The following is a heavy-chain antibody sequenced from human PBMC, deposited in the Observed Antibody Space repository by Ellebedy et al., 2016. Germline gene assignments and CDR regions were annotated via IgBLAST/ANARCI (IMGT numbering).Heavy chain of an antibody. D-gene: IGHD6-19*01. Sequence: GESLKISCAVSGFIFRTYAMTWVRQAPGKGLEWVSGITPSGVDTYYADSVKGRFTISRDNSKNQLYLQMNSLRVDDTAVYYCAKGQSIYSSGWDYWGQGTLVTVSS. CDR3: AKGQSIYSSGWDY. CDR2: ITPSGVDT. J-gene: IGHJ4*02. V-gene: IGHV3-23*01. CDR1: GFIFRTYA.